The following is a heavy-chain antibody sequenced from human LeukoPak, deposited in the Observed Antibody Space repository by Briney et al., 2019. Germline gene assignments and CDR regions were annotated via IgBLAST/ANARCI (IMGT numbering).Heavy chain of an antibody. CDR1: GGTFSSYA. D-gene: IGHD1-26*01. Sequence: ASVKVSCTASGGTFSSYAISWVRQAPGQGLEWMGRIIPILGIANYAQKFQGRVTITADKSTSTAYMELSSLRSEDTAVYYCARDPIVGATSTWGQGTLVTVSS. CDR2: IIPILGIA. V-gene: IGHV1-69*04. CDR3: ARDPIVGATST. J-gene: IGHJ5*02.